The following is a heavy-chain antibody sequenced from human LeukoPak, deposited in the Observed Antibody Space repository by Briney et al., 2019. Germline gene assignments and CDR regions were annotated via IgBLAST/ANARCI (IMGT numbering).Heavy chain of an antibody. CDR2: ISGSGGST. CDR3: ARAARRVATLDY. V-gene: IGHV3-23*01. J-gene: IGHJ4*02. D-gene: IGHD5-12*01. Sequence: GGSLRLSCAASGFTFSSYSMSWIRQAPGKGLEWVSAISGSGGSTYYADSLKGRFTIYRDNAKNSLYLQMDSLRAEDTVVYYCARAARRVATLDYWGQETLVTVSS. CDR1: GFTFSSYS.